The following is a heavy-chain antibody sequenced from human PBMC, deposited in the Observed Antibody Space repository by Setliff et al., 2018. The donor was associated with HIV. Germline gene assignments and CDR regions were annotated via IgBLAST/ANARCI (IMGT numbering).Heavy chain of an antibody. Sequence: KPSETLSLTCAVYGGSLSGHYWSWIRQPPGKGLEWLGYVSYIGSTTYNPSLKSRVTISVDTSKNQFSLKLNSVTAADTAVYYCARDMTYYFDSSGSFGWFDPWGQGTLVTVSS. CDR3: ARDMTYYFDSSGSFGWFDP. V-gene: IGHV4-59*11. J-gene: IGHJ5*02. D-gene: IGHD3-22*01. CDR2: VSYIGST. CDR1: GGSLSGHY.